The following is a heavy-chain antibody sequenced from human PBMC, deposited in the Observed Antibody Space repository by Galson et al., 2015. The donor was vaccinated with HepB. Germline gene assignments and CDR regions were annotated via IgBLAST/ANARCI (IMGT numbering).Heavy chain of an antibody. CDR1: GDSISNYV. CDR3: AARRVGGDYYDMDV. D-gene: IGHD1-26*01. Sequence: SVKVSCKASGDSISNYVFTWVRQAPGQGLQWMGRVIPMFGTGNDGQKFQGRATVTADEVTSTVYMELSSLRSEDTAVYYCAARRVGGDYYDMDVWGQGTRVTVSS. V-gene: IGHV1-69*13. J-gene: IGHJ6*02. CDR2: VIPMFGTG.